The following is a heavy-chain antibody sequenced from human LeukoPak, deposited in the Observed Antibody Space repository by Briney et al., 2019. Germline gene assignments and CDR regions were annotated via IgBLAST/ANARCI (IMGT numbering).Heavy chain of an antibody. Sequence: ASVKVSCKASGYTFTSYAMNWVRQAPGQGLEWMGWISAYNGNTNYAQKLQGRVTMTTDTSTSTAYMELRSLRSDDTAVYYCAREPRGYYYDSSGQFDYWGQGTLVTVSS. J-gene: IGHJ4*02. CDR2: ISAYNGNT. CDR1: GYTFTSYA. V-gene: IGHV1-18*01. D-gene: IGHD3-22*01. CDR3: AREPRGYYYDSSGQFDY.